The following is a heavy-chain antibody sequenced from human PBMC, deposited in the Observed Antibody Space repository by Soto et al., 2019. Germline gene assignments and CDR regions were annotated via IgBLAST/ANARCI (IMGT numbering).Heavy chain of an antibody. J-gene: IGHJ6*02. CDR3: AREAAARPLHYYGMDV. CDR1: GYTFTVYY. V-gene: IGHV1-2*04. D-gene: IGHD6-6*01. Sequence: ASVKVSCKASGYTFTVYYMHWVLQAPLQGLDWMGWINPNSGGTNYAQKFQGWVTMTRDTSISTAYMELSRLRSDDTAVYYCAREAAARPLHYYGMDVWGQGTTVTVSS. CDR2: INPNSGGT.